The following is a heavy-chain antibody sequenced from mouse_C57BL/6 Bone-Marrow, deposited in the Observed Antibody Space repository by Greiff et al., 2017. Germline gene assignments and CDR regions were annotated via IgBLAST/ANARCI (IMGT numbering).Heavy chain of an antibody. CDR2: ISSGSSTI. D-gene: IGHD2-3*01. Sequence: EVQLVESGGGLVKPGGSLKLSCAASGFTFSDYGMHWVRQAPEKGLEWVAYISSGSSTIYYADTVKGRFTISRDNAKNTLFVQMTSLRSEDTAMYYCARRYYDYWGQGTTLTVSS. J-gene: IGHJ2*01. CDR1: GFTFSDYG. V-gene: IGHV5-17*01. CDR3: ARRYYDY.